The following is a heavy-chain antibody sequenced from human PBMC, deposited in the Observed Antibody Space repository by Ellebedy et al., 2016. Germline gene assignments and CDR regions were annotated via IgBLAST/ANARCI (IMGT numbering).Heavy chain of an antibody. D-gene: IGHD1-26*01. J-gene: IGHJ3*02. V-gene: IGHV4-39*07. CDR2: IYYSGST. Sequence: SETLSLTXTVSGGSISSSSYYWSWIRQPPGKGLEWIGSIYYSGSTYYNPSLKSRVTISVDTSKNQFSLQLNSVTPEDTAVYYCARGSTINLGDSGSYYAFDIWGQGTMVTVSS. CDR1: GGSISSSSYY. CDR3: ARGSTINLGDSGSYYAFDI.